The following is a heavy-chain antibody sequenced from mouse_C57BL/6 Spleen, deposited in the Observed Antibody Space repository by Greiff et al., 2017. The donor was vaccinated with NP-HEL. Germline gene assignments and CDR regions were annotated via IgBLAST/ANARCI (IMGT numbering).Heavy chain of an antibody. CDR3: ARSYYGSSYWYFDV. D-gene: IGHD1-1*01. V-gene: IGHV1-64*01. CDR1: GYTFTSSW. J-gene: IGHJ1*03. Sequence: QVQLKQPGAELVKPGASVKLSCKASGYTFTSSWMHWVKQRPGQGLEWIGMIHPNGGSTNYNEKFKSKATLTVDKSSSTAYMQLSSLTSEDSAVYYCARSYYGSSYWYFDVWGTGTTVTVSS. CDR2: IHPNGGST.